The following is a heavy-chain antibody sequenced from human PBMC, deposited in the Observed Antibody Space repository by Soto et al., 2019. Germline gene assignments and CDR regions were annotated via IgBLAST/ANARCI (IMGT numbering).Heavy chain of an antibody. CDR1: GFTFSSYS. Sequence: EVQLVESGGGLVKPGGSLRLSCAASGFTFSSYSMNWVRQAPGKGLEWVSSISRSSSYIYYADSVKGRFTISRDNAKNSLYPQMNSLRAEDTAVYYCARDLHDYVSFRFDPWGQGTLVTVSS. CDR2: ISRSSSYI. D-gene: IGHD3-16*01. J-gene: IGHJ5*02. CDR3: ARDLHDYVSFRFDP. V-gene: IGHV3-21*01.